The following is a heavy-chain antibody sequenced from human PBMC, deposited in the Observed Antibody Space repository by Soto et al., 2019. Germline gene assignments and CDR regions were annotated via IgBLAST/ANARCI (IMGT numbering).Heavy chain of an antibody. J-gene: IGHJ3*02. V-gene: IGHV3-64*01. Sequence: EVQLVESGGGLVQPGGSLRLSCAASGFTFSSYAMHWVRQAPGKGLEYVSTISRNGGSTYYANSVKGRFTISRDNSKSTLFLHMGGLRAEDRAVYYCGRGPEGYAFDIWGQGTMVTVSS. CDR2: ISRNGGST. CDR3: GRGPEGYAFDI. CDR1: GFTFSSYA.